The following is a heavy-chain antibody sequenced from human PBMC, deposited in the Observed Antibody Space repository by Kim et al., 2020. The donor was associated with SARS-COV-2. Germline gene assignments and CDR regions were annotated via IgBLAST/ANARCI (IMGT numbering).Heavy chain of an antibody. J-gene: IGHJ6*02. CDR3: ARGRRSNYGMDV. V-gene: IGHV4-34*01. Sequence: SETLSLTCAVYGGSFSGYYWSWIRQPPGKGLEWIGEINHSGSTNYNPSLKSRVTISVDTSKNQFSLKLSSVTAADTAVYYCARGRRSNYGMDVWGQGTT. CDR1: GGSFSGYY. CDR2: INHSGST.